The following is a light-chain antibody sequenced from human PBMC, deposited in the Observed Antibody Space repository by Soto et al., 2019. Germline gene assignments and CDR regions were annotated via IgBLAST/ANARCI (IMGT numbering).Light chain of an antibody. J-gene: IGKJ3*01. V-gene: IGKV3-15*01. CDR3: QQYNNWPQVT. CDR1: QSVSSS. Sequence: EIVMTQSPATLSVSPGERVTLSCRASQSVSSSFAWYQQKPGQAPRLLIYGASTRATGIPARFSGSGSGTEFTLTISSLQSEDFAVYYCQQYNNWPQVTFGPGTTVDIK. CDR2: GAS.